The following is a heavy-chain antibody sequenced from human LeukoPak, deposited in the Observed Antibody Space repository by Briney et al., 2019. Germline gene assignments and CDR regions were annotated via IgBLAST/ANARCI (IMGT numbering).Heavy chain of an antibody. V-gene: IGHV4-59*01. CDR3: ARGVYIAAAQYAY. D-gene: IGHD6-13*01. CDR2: IYYSGST. Sequence: SETLSLTCTVSGGSISSYYWSWIRQPPGKGLEWIGYIYYSGSTNYNPSLKSRVTISVDTSKNQFSLKLSSVAAADTAVYYCARGVYIAAAQYAYWGQGTLVTVSS. J-gene: IGHJ4*02. CDR1: GGSISSYY.